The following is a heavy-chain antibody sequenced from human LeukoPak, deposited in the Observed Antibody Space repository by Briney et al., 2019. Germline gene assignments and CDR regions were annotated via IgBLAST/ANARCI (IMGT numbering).Heavy chain of an antibody. CDR2: IYTSGST. J-gene: IGHJ2*01. V-gene: IGHV4-4*09. Sequence: SETLSLTCTVSGGSISSYYWSWIRQPPGKGLEWIGYIYTSGSTNYNPSLKSRVTISVDTSKNQFSLKLSSVTAADTAVYYCARHRGYYDFWSGYYLDWYFDLWGRGTLVTVSS. D-gene: IGHD3-3*01. CDR1: GGSISSYY. CDR3: ARHRGYYDFWSGYYLDWYFDL.